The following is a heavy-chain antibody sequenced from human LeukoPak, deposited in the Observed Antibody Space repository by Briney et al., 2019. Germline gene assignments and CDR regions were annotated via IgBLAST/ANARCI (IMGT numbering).Heavy chain of an antibody. CDR3: AKLPGRAADY. CDR1: GFTFNNYA. V-gene: IGHV3-23*01. J-gene: IGHJ4*02. Sequence: GGSLILSCAASGFTFNNYAMNWVRQAPGKGLEWVSGISDSGGGTYYADSVKGRFTISRDNSKNTLYLQMNSLRAEDTAVYYCAKLPGRAADYWGQGTLVTVSS. CDR2: ISDSGGGT.